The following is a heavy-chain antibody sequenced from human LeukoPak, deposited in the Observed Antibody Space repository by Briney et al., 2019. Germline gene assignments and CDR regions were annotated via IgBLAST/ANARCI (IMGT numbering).Heavy chain of an antibody. D-gene: IGHD6-6*01. CDR3: AKIQYSSSCYWFDP. J-gene: IGHJ5*02. V-gene: IGHV3-23*01. CDR2: ISCSGGST. CDR1: GFTFSSYA. Sequence: GGSLRLSCAASGFTFSSYAMSWVRQAPGKGLEWVSAISCSGGSTYYADSVKGRFTISRDNSKNTLYLQMNSLRAEDTAVYYCAKIQYSSSCYWFDPWGQGTLVTVSS.